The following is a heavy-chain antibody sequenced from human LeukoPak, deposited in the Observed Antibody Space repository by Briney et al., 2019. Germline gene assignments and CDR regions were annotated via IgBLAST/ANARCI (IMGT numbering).Heavy chain of an antibody. CDR3: ATVGSTRFVFHYFDY. CDR2: ISGSGGST. D-gene: IGHD1-26*01. CDR1: GFTFSGYA. J-gene: IGHJ4*02. Sequence: GGSLRLSCAASGFTFSGYAMSWVRQAPGKGLEWVSAISGSGGSTYYADAVKGRFTISRDNSKNTLYLQMNSLRAEDTAVYYCATVGSTRFVFHYFDYWGQGTLVTVSS. V-gene: IGHV3-23*01.